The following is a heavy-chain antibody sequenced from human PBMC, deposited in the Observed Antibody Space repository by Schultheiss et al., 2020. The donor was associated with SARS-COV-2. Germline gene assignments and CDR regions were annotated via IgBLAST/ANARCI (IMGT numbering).Heavy chain of an antibody. D-gene: IGHD3-22*01. J-gene: IGHJ3*02. CDR2: IYYSGST. V-gene: IGHV4-30-4*01. CDR3: AREPYYYDSSGYYYSPVGGAFDI. Sequence: SQTLSLTCTVSGGSISSYYWSWIRQPPGKGLEWIGYIYYSGSTYYNPSLKSRVTISVDTSKNQFSLKLSSVTAADTAVYYCAREPYYYDSSGYYYSPVGGAFDIWGQGTMVTVSS. CDR1: GGSISSYY.